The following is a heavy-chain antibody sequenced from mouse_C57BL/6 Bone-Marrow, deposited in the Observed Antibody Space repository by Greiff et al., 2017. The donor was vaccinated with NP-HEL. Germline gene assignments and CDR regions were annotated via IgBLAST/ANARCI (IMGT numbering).Heavy chain of an antibody. CDR3: TRPGIYYRFAY. CDR2: IRNKANNHAT. Sequence: EVKLMESGGGLVQPGGSMKLSCAASGFTFSDAWMDWVRQSPEKGLEWVAEIRNKANNHATYYAESVKGRFTISRDDSKSSVYLQMNSLRAEDTGIYYCTRPGIYYRFAYWGQGTLVTVSA. V-gene: IGHV6-6*01. J-gene: IGHJ3*01. D-gene: IGHD2-1*01. CDR1: GFTFSDAW.